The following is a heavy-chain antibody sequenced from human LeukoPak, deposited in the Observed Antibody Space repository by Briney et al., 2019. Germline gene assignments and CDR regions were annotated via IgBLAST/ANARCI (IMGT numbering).Heavy chain of an antibody. CDR1: GFTINTNY. Sequence: TGGSLGLSCAASGFTINTNYMSWVRQAPGKGLEWVSSISSGSSYIYSADSVKGRFTISRDNAKNSLYLQLNSLTAEDTAVYYCARDRRSSFFAMDVWGQGTTVTVSS. J-gene: IGHJ6*02. CDR2: ISSGSSYI. D-gene: IGHD6-13*01. CDR3: ARDRRSSFFAMDV. V-gene: IGHV3-21*01.